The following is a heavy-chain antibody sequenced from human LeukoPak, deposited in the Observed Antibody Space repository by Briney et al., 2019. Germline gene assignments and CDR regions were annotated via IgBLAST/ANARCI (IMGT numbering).Heavy chain of an antibody. CDR2: IIPIFGTA. V-gene: IGHV1-69*05. J-gene: IGHJ6*03. CDR1: GGTFSSYA. CDR3: ARGPLYCSSTSCYSPGYYYYYMDV. Sequence: SVKVSCKASGGTFSSYAISWVRQAPGQGLEWMGGIIPIFGTANCAQKFQGRVTITTDESTSTAYMELSSLRSEDTAVYYCARGPLYCSSTSCYSPGYYYYYMDVWGKGTTVTVSS. D-gene: IGHD2-2*01.